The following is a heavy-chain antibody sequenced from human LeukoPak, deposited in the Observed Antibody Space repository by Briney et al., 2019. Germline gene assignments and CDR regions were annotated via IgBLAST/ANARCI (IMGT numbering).Heavy chain of an antibody. J-gene: IGHJ4*02. CDR2: INPSGGST. CDR1: GYTFTSYD. Sequence: GASVKVSCKASGYTFTSYDINWVRQAPGQGLEWMGIINPSGGSTSYAQKFQGRVTMTRDTSTSTVYMELSSLRSEDTAVYYCARGGDDFWSGTCFGYWGQGTLVTVSS. D-gene: IGHD3-3*01. CDR3: ARGGDDFWSGTCFGY. V-gene: IGHV1-46*01.